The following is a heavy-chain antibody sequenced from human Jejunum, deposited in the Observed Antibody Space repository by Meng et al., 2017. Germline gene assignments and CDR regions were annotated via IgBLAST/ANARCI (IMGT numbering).Heavy chain of an antibody. CDR3: ARTQGGRRLVDY. Sequence: QVELVESGGGLVKPGGPLRLSCAASGFTFSDDYMSWIRQAPGKGLEWVSYMSSSGSVRYYADSAKGRFTISRDNAKNLLYLQMNSLRAEDTAVYYCARTQGGRRLVDYWGQGTLVTVSS. V-gene: IGHV3-11*01. CDR2: MSSSGSVR. J-gene: IGHJ4*02. D-gene: IGHD6-25*01. CDR1: GFTFSDDY.